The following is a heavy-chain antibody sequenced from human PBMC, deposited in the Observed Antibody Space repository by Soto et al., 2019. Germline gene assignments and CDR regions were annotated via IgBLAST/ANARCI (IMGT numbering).Heavy chain of an antibody. Sequence: SETLSLTCTVSGGSISTSGHYWGWIRQPPGKGLECIGNIYYTGSTYYNPSLKSRVTISVDTSKNQFSLKLSSVTAAYTAVYFCARQPTNLADYFDYWGQGTPVTVSS. CDR3: ARQPTNLADYFDY. CDR2: IYYTGST. CDR1: GGSISTSGHY. V-gene: IGHV4-39*01. J-gene: IGHJ4*02. D-gene: IGHD5-12*01.